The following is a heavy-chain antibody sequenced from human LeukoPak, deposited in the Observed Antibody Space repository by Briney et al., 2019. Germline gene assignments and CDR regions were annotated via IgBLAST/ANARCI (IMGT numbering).Heavy chain of an antibody. D-gene: IGHD3-16*02. J-gene: IGHJ4*02. CDR2: IYHSGST. V-gene: IGHV4-38-2*02. CDR3: ARDRDYVWGSYRPFDY. CDR1: GGSINSYY. Sequence: KASETLSLTCTVSGGSINSYYWGWIRQPPGKGLEWIGSIYHSGSTYYNPSLKSRVTISVDTSKNQFSLKLSSVTAADTAVYYCARDRDYVWGSYRPFDYWGQGTLVTVSS.